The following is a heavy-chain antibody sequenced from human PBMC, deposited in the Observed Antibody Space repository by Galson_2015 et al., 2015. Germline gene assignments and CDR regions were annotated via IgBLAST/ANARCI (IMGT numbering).Heavy chain of an antibody. CDR2: MNPNSGNT. Sequence: SVKVSCKASGYTFTSYDINWVRQATGQGLEWMGWMNPNSGNTGYAQKFQGRVTMTRNTSISTAYMELSSLRSEDTAVYYCARDLRWYPGGSDYWGQGTLVTVSS. J-gene: IGHJ4*02. V-gene: IGHV1-8*01. CDR3: ARDLRWYPGGSDY. CDR1: GYTFTSYD. D-gene: IGHD4-23*01.